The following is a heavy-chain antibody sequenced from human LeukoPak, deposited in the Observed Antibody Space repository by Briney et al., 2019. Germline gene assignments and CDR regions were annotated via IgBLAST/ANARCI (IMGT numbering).Heavy chain of an antibody. CDR1: GFTFSSYS. Sequence: GGSLRLSCAASGFTFSSYSMNWIRQAPGKGLEWVSSISSSSSYIYYADSVKGRFAISRDNAKNSLYLQMNSLRAEDTAVYYCASVLSGQGGYWGQGTLVTVSS. CDR3: ASVLSGQGGY. CDR2: ISSSSSYI. J-gene: IGHJ4*02. D-gene: IGHD3-16*01. V-gene: IGHV3-21*01.